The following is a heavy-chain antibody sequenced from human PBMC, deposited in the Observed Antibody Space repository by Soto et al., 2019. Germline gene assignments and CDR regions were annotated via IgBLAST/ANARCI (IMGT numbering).Heavy chain of an antibody. V-gene: IGHV4-39*01. CDR3: ARPMGDLYYGMDV. D-gene: IGHD2-21*01. CDR1: GGSISTSSYS. Sequence: PSETLSLTCTVSGGSISTSSYSWYWIRQSPGRGLDWIGTIYYTGTTYYNPSLKGRVTISVDTSKNQFSLELTSVTAADTAVYYCARPMGDLYYGMDVWGQGTSVTVSS. J-gene: IGHJ6*02. CDR2: IYYTGTT.